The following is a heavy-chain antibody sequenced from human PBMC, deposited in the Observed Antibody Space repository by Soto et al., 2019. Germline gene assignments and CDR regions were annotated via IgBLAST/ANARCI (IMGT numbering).Heavy chain of an antibody. CDR1: VVTFDDYG. J-gene: IGHJ3*02. D-gene: IGHD5-12*01. Sequence: SLRLSCAASVVTFDDYGMSWVRQAPGKGLEWVSGINWNGGSTGYADSVKGRFTISRDNSKNTLYLQMNSLRAEDTAVYYCARVTPEWSGYDSHAFAIWGQGTMVTVSS. V-gene: IGHV3-20*04. CDR2: INWNGGST. CDR3: ARVTPEWSGYDSHAFAI.